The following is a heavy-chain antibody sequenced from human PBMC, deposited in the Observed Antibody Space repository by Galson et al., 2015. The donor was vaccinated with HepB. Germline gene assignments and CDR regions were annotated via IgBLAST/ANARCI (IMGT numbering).Heavy chain of an antibody. V-gene: IGHV5-10-1*01. D-gene: IGHD3-10*01. J-gene: IGHJ6*02. CDR2: IDPSDSYT. CDR3: ANRDYYGSGSSDYYYYGMDV. CDR1: GYSFTSYW. Sequence: QSGAEVKKPGESLRISCKGSGYSFTSYWISWVRQMPGKGLEWMGRIDPSDSYTNYSPSFQGHVTISADKSISTAYLQRSSLKASDTAMYYCANRDYYGSGSSDYYYYGMDVWGQGTTVTVSS.